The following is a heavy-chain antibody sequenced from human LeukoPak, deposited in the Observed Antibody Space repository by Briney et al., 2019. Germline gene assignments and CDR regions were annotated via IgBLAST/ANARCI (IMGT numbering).Heavy chain of an antibody. CDR3: ARGRNYVSDYYFDV. V-gene: IGHV4-34*01. CDR2: ISHEGES. CDR1: GVSLRGYY. J-gene: IGHJ6*03. Sequence: SETLSLTCAVYGVSLRGYYWSWIRQSPEKGLEWIGEISHEGESIYNPSLKSRLTLSVDMSKNQFSLKLRSVTAADTAVYYCARGRNYVSDYYFDVWGRGTTVIVSS. D-gene: IGHD1-7*01.